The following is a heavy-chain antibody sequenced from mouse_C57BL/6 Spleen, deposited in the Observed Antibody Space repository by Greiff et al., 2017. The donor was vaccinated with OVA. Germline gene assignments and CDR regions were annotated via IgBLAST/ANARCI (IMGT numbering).Heavy chain of an antibody. J-gene: IGHJ2*01. CDR3: ARDVGHYFDY. Sequence: QVHVKQSGAELVKPGASVKISCKASGYAFSSYWMNWVKQRPGKGLEWIGQIYPGDGDTNYNGKFKGKATLTADKSSSTAYMQLSSLTSEDSAVYFCARDVGHYFDYWGQGTTLTVSS. V-gene: IGHV1-80*01. CDR2: IYPGDGDT. CDR1: GYAFSSYW.